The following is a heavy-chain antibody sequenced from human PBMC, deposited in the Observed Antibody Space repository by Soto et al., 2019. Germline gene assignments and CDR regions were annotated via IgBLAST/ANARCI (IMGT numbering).Heavy chain of an antibody. CDR2: INHSGST. J-gene: IGHJ2*01. CDR3: AREVPSRYFDL. CDR1: GGSFSDYY. D-gene: IGHD3-10*01. V-gene: IGHV4-34*01. Sequence: QVRLQQWGAGLLKPSETLPLTCAVYGGSFSDYYWSWIRQPPGKGLEWIGEINHSGSTNYNPSLKSRVTISVEPSTNQFSLKLNSVTAADTAVYYCAREVPSRYFDLWGRGTPVTVSS.